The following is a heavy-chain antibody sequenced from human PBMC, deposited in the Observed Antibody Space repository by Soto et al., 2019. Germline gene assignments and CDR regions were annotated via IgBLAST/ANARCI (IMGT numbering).Heavy chain of an antibody. J-gene: IGHJ4*02. CDR1: GGSISSGGYS. Sequence: SETLSLTCAVSGGSISSGGYSWSWIRQPPGRGLEWIGYIYHSGSTYYNPSLKSRVTISVDRSKNQFSLKLSSVTAADTAVYYCARTQGTMVRGVTRHYYFDYWGQGTLVTVSS. CDR2: IYHSGST. V-gene: IGHV4-30-2*01. CDR3: ARTQGTMVRGVTRHYYFDY. D-gene: IGHD3-10*01.